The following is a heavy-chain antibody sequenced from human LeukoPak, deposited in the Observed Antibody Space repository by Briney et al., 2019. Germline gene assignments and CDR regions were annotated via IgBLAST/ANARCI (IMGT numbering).Heavy chain of an antibody. CDR1: GGSISSGDYY. CDR3: ARISSSAAFDI. CDR2: IYTSGST. V-gene: IGHV4-61*08. J-gene: IGHJ3*02. D-gene: IGHD6-6*01. Sequence: SETLSLTCTVSGGSISSGDYYWSWIRQPPGKGLEWIGYIYTSGSTNYNPSLKSRVTMSVDTSKNQFSLKLSSVTAADTAVYYCARISSSAAFDIWGQGTMVAVSS.